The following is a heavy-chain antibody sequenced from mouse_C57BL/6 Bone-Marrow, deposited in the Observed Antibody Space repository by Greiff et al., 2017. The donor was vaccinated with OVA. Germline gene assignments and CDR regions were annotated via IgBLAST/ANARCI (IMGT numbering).Heavy chain of an antibody. CDR1: GFTFSSYA. J-gene: IGHJ4*01. Sequence: EVKLVESGGGLVTPGGSLKLSCAASGFTFSSYAMSWVRQTPEKRLEWVATISDGGSYTYYPDNVKGRFTISRDNAKNNLYLQMSHLKSEDTAMYYCARYGSLYAMDYWGQGTSVTVSS. CDR2: ISDGGSYT. D-gene: IGHD1-1*01. CDR3: ARYGSLYAMDY. V-gene: IGHV5-4*03.